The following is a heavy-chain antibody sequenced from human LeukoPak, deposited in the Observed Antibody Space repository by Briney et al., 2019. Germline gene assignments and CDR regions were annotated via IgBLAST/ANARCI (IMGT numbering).Heavy chain of an antibody. D-gene: IGHD2-8*02. V-gene: IGHV4-39*01. CDR1: GGSISSTNYY. CDR2: IYYSGST. J-gene: IGHJ4*02. Sequence: PSETLCLTCTVSGGSISSTNYYWSWIRQPPGKGLEWIASIYYSGSTYSNPSLKSRVTTSVDTSKNQFSLRLSSVTAADTSVYYCARHYCTGGPCYLDFWGRRTLGSASS. CDR3: ARHYCTGGPCYLDF.